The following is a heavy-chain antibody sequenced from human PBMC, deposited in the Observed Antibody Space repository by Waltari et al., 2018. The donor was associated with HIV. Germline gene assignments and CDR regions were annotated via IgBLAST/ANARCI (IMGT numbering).Heavy chain of an antibody. D-gene: IGHD3-9*01. CDR1: GYTFTGYS. CDR3: ARGKPFDYSIDY. J-gene: IGHJ4*02. Sequence: QVQLVQSGAEVKKPGASVKVSCKASGYTFTGYSMHWVRQAPGQGLGWMGCSKPKSSGTNEAQKFQGRGTRNRDTSISTAYMELSRLRSDDTAVYYCARGKPFDYSIDYWGQGTLVTVSS. CDR2: SKPKSSGT. V-gene: IGHV1-2*02.